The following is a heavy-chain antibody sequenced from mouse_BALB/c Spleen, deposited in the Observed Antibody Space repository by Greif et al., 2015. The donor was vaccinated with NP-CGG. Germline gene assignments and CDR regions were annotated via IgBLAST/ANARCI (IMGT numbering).Heavy chain of an antibody. CDR1: GYSITSGYY. D-gene: IGHD2-1*01. CDR3: ARDPYGNYLYYAMDY. V-gene: IGHV3-6*02. Sequence: VQLQQSGPGLVKSSQSLSLTCSVTGYSITSGYYWNWIRQFPGNKLEWMGYISYDGSNNYNPSLKNRISITRDTSKNQFFLKLNSVTTEDTATYYCARDPYGNYLYYAMDYWGQGTSVTVSS. J-gene: IGHJ4*01. CDR2: ISYDGSN.